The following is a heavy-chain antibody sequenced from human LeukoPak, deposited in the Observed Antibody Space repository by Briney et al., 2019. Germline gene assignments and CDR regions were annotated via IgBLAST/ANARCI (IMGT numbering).Heavy chain of an antibody. D-gene: IGHD3-3*01. CDR1: GFTFSSYA. Sequence: GGSLRLSCAASGFTFSSYAMSWVRQAPGKGLEWVSAISGSGGSTYYADSVKGRFTISRDNSKNTLYLQMNSLRAEDTAVYYCAKGRDVLRFLEWLLWDYWGQGTLVTVSS. CDR3: AKGRDVLRFLEWLLWDY. V-gene: IGHV3-23*01. J-gene: IGHJ4*02. CDR2: ISGSGGST.